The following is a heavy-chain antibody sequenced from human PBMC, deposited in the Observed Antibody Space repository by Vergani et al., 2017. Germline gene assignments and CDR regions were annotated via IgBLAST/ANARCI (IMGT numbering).Heavy chain of an antibody. J-gene: IGHJ6*02. Sequence: DVHLAESGGGFFQPGGSLRLSCSAFGFSFNSYWMHWVRQVPGKGLLWVSRIKSDGSITAYADSVKGRFTISRDNAQNTLYLQMNSLRVEDTGVYYCARDRYYLGSGSYPYFYYYGLDVWGQGTAVTVSS. D-gene: IGHD3-10*01. CDR2: IKSDGSIT. V-gene: IGHV3-74*03. CDR1: GFSFNSYW. CDR3: ARDRYYLGSGSYPYFYYYGLDV.